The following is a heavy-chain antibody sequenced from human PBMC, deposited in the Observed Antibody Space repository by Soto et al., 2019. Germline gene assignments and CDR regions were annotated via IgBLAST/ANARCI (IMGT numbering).Heavy chain of an antibody. CDR3: ANLGLSGWRDRFDY. J-gene: IGHJ4*02. V-gene: IGHV3-30*18. CDR2: ISYDGSNK. CDR1: GFTFSSYG. Sequence: PGGSLRLSCAASGFTFSSYGIHWVRQAPGKGLEWVAVISYDGSNKYYADSVKGRFTISRDNSKNTLYLQMNSLRAEDTAVYYCANLGLSGWRDRFDYWGQGTLVTVSS. D-gene: IGHD6-19*01.